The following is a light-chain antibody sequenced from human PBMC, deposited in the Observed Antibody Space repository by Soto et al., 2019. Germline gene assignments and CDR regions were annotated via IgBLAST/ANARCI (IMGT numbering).Light chain of an antibody. CDR2: KTS. J-gene: IGKJ1*01. Sequence: GDRVTITCRASQNIDTWLAWYQQKPGKAPKLLIYKTSSLETGVPSRFSGSGSGTEFTFTISSLQPDDFATYYCQQYESYLTFGQGTKVEIK. V-gene: IGKV1-5*03. CDR3: QQYESYLT. CDR1: QNIDTW.